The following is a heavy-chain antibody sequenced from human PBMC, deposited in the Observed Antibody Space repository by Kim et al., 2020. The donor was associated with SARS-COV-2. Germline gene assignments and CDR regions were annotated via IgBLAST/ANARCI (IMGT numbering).Heavy chain of an antibody. CDR1: GGTFSSYA. V-gene: IGHV1-69*04. Sequence: SVKVSCKASGGTFSSYAINWVRQAPGQGLEWMGRIIPMLGIVNYAQKFQGRVPITADKSTSTAYMDLSSLRSEDTAVYYCASTAYYHDSSGYWDAFDIWGQGTMVTVSS. J-gene: IGHJ3*02. D-gene: IGHD3-22*01. CDR2: IIPMLGIV. CDR3: ASTAYYHDSSGYWDAFDI.